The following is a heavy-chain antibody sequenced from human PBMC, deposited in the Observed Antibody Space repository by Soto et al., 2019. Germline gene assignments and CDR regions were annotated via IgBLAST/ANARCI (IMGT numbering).Heavy chain of an antibody. J-gene: IGHJ5*01. V-gene: IGHV1-8*01. D-gene: IGHD3-16*01. CDR1: GHTLASYD. Sequence: QVQLVQSGAEVRKPGASVKVSCKASGHTLASYDINWVRQATGQGLEWMGWMTPDSGDTGYAQKFPGRVTMTWDTSITTAYMELSSLRSDDTAVYYRARDPFYGWFDSWGQGTLVTVSS. CDR2: MTPDSGDT. CDR3: ARDPFYGWFDS.